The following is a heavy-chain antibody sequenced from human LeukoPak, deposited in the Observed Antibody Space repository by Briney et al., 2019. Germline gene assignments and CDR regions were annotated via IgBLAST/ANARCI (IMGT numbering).Heavy chain of an antibody. J-gene: IGHJ6*03. Sequence: ASVKVSCKASGYTFTSYDINWVRQATGQGLEWMGWMNPNSGNTGYAQKFQGRVTMTRNTSISTAYMELSSLRSEDTAVYYCARRPYNWNHGRFGVYYYYYMDVWGKGTTVTVSS. D-gene: IGHD1-14*01. CDR3: ARRPYNWNHGRFGVYYYYYMDV. CDR2: MNPNSGNT. CDR1: GYTFTSYD. V-gene: IGHV1-8*01.